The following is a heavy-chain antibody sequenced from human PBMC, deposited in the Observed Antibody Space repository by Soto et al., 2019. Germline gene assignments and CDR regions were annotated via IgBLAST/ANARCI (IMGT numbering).Heavy chain of an antibody. D-gene: IGHD3-3*01. Sequence: EVQLVESGGGVVQPGGSLRLSCAASGFSFSTYWMYWVRQGPGKGLEWVSRITDDGSSTTYADSVKGRFTISRDNAKNTVFLQMNSMRVEDTAVYFCARRPTIFGVVGLDSWGQGTRVTVSS. CDR2: ITDDGSST. V-gene: IGHV3-74*01. J-gene: IGHJ4*02. CDR3: ARRPTIFGVVGLDS. CDR1: GFSFSTYW.